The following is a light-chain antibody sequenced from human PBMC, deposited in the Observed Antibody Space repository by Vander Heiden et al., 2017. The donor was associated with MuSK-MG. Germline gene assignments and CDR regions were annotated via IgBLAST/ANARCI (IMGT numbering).Light chain of an antibody. V-gene: IGKV1-9*01. CDR3: QQLKRDLFT. CDR2: AAS. J-gene: IGKJ3*01. CDR1: QGISSY. Sequence: DIELTQSPSFLSASVGDRVTITCRASQGISSYLAWYQQKPGKAPKLLIYAASTLQSGVPSRFSGSGSGTEFTLTISSLKPEDFATYYCQQLKRDLFTFGPGTKVXIK.